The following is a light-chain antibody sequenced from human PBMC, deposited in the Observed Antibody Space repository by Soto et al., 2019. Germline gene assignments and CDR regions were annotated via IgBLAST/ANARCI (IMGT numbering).Light chain of an antibody. CDR1: QTISSW. J-gene: IGKJ1*01. CDR2: KAS. Sequence: DIQMTQSPSTLSGSVGDRVTITYRASQTISSWLAWYQQKPGKAPKLLIYKASTLKSGVPSRFSGSGSGTEFTLTISSLQPDDFATYYCQQYETFSGTFGPGTKVDNK. CDR3: QQYETFSGT. V-gene: IGKV1-5*03.